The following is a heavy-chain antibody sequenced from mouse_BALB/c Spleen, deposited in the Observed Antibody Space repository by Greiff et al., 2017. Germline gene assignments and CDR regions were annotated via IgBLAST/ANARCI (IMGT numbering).Heavy chain of an antibody. Sequence: QVQLKQPGAELVKPGASVKLSCKASGYTFTSYWMHWVKQRPGQGLEWIGEIDPSDSYTNYNQKFKGKATLTVDKSSSTAYMQLSSLTSEDSAVYYCARERDDGRVDYWGQGTTLTVSS. J-gene: IGHJ2*01. D-gene: IGHD2-14*01. CDR2: IDPSDSYT. CDR3: ARERDDGRVDY. CDR1: GYTFTSYW. V-gene: IGHV1-69*02.